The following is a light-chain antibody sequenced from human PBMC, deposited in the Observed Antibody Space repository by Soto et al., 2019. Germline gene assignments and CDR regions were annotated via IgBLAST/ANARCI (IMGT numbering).Light chain of an antibody. CDR3: QQYYSSPRT. CDR2: WAS. J-gene: IGKJ1*01. V-gene: IGKV4-1*01. Sequence: IVMTQSPDSLAVSLGETATVNCKSSQSLLFSSNNKNYLTWYQQKPGQPPKLLIYWASTRESGVPDRFSGSGSGTDFTLTISSLQAEDVAVYYCQQYYSSPRTFGQGTKVEIK. CDR1: QSLLFSSNNKNY.